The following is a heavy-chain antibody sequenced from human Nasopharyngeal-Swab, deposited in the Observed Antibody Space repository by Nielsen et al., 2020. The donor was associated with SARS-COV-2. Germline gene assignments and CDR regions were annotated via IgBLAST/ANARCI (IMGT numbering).Heavy chain of an antibody. CDR3: ARDVGGRDNY. Sequence: GESLKISCAASGFSVSGNTYMSWVRQAPGKGLLWVSRIDTDGTITDYADSVKGRFTISRDNAKNTLYLQMNSLRAEDTAVYYCARDVGGRDNYWGQGALVTVSS. CDR2: IDTDGTIT. D-gene: IGHD2-15*01. V-gene: IGHV3-74*01. CDR1: GFSVSGNTY. J-gene: IGHJ4*02.